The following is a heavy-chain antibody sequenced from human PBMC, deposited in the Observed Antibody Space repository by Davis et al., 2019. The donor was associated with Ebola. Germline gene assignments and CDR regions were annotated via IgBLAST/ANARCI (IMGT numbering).Heavy chain of an antibody. Sequence: ASVKVSCKASGYTFTGSYMHWVRQAPGQGLEWMGWINPNSGGTNYAQKFQGRVTMTRDTSITTAYMELGRLRSDDTAVYYCARLGYCSSTSCFSHTFDIWGQGTMVTVSS. J-gene: IGHJ3*02. D-gene: IGHD2-2*01. V-gene: IGHV1-2*02. CDR1: GYTFTGSY. CDR3: ARLGYCSSTSCFSHTFDI. CDR2: INPNSGGT.